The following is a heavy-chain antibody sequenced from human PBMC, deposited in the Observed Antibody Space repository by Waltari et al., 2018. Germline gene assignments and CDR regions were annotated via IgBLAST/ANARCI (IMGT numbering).Heavy chain of an antibody. Sequence: QVQLQQWGAGLLKPSETLSLTCAVYGGSFSGYYWSGIRQPPGKGLEWIGEINHSGSTNYNPSLKSRVTISVDTSKNQFSLKLSSVTAADTAVYYCARETTVTTGIDYWGQGTLVTVSS. CDR3: ARETTVTTGIDY. D-gene: IGHD4-17*01. CDR2: INHSGST. V-gene: IGHV4-34*01. CDR1: GGSFSGYY. J-gene: IGHJ4*02.